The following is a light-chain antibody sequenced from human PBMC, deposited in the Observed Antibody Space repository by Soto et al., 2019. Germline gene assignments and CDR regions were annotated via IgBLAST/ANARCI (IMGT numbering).Light chain of an antibody. CDR3: CSYAGSYTYV. CDR1: SSDVGGYNY. Sequence: QSVLTQPRSVSGSPGQSVTISCTGTSSDVGGYNYVSWYQQHPGKAPKLMIYDVSRRPSGVPDRFSGSKSGNTASLTISGLQADDEADYYCCSYAGSYTYVFGTENKLTVL. J-gene: IGLJ1*01. V-gene: IGLV2-11*01. CDR2: DVS.